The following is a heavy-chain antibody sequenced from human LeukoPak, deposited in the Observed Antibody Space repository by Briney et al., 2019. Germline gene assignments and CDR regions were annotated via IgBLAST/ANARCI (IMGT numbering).Heavy chain of an antibody. CDR2: IYPGDCNT. CDR3: ARRVYGSGTYYNAPDYYYYYMDV. D-gene: IGHD3-10*01. J-gene: IGHJ6*03. V-gene: IGHV5-51*01. CDR1: GYSFTTYW. Sequence: GESLKISCKGSGYSFTTYWIGWVRQMPGKGLEWMGIIYPGDCNTKYSPSFQGQVTISADKSISTAYLQWSSLKASDSAMYYCARRVYGSGTYYNAPDYYYYYMDVWGKGTTVTVSS.